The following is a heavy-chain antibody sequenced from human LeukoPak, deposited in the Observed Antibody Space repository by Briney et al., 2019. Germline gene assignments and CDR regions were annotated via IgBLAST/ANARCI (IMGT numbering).Heavy chain of an antibody. J-gene: IGHJ6*02. D-gene: IGHD3-22*01. Sequence: GGSLRLSCAASGFTFSSYWMHWVRQAPGKGLVWVSRINGDGSSTTYVDSVMGRFTISRDNAKNTLYLQMNSVGAEDTAVYYCVRDRLYYDSIRMDVWGQGTTVTVSS. V-gene: IGHV3-74*01. CDR3: VRDRLYYDSIRMDV. CDR2: INGDGSST. CDR1: GFTFSSYW.